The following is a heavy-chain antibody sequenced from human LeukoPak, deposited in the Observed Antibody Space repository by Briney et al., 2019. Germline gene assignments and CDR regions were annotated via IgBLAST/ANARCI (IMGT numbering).Heavy chain of an antibody. CDR1: GFTFSSYA. Sequence: GGSLRLSCAASGFTFSSYAMHWVRQAPGKGLEWVAVISYDGSNKYYADSVKGRFTISRDNSKNTLYLQMNSLRAEDTAVYYCARARSLWFGYYYYGMDVWGQGTTVTVSS. J-gene: IGHJ6*02. CDR2: ISYDGSNK. CDR3: ARARSLWFGYYYYGMDV. V-gene: IGHV3-30-3*01. D-gene: IGHD3-10*01.